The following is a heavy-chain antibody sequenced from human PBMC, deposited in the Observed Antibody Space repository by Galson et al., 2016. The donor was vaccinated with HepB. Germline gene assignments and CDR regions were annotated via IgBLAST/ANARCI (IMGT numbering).Heavy chain of an antibody. D-gene: IGHD2-21*01. J-gene: IGHJ3*02. V-gene: IGHV3-21*06. CDR3: ARLAFCVGDCYRINGFFDI. CDR1: GFIFSDYT. CDR2: ISVSSRYI. Sequence: SLRLSCAASGFIFSDYTMSWVRQAPGKGLEWVSSISVSSRYIYYGDSGRGRFTISRDNAKTSLYLQVNSLRAEDTAVYYCARLAFCVGDCYRINGFFDICGQGTMVTVSS.